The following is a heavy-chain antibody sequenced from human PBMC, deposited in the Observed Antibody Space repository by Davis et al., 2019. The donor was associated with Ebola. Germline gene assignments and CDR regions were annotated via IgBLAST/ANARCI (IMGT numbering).Heavy chain of an antibody. Sequence: GESLKLSCKGSAYSFTSYWISWVRQVPGKGLEWMGRIDPSDSTTKYSPSFQGHVTISADKSTVTAYLQWGSLKASDTAMYYCASALNLHPWGQGTPVTVSS. J-gene: IGHJ5*02. CDR1: AYSFTSYW. CDR3: ASALNLHP. CDR2: IDPSDSTT. V-gene: IGHV5-10-1*01.